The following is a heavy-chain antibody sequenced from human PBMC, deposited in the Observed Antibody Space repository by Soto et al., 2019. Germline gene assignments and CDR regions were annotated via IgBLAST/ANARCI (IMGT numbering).Heavy chain of an antibody. V-gene: IGHV4-31*03. Sequence: QVQLQESGPGLVKPSQTLSLTCTVSGGSISSGGYYWSWIRQHPGKGLEWIGYIYYSGSTYYNPSLKRRVTISLDTSKHQFSLKLSSVTAADTAVYYCAGIYSGSPGGTLRYWGQGTLVTVSS. D-gene: IGHD1-26*01. CDR3: AGIYSGSPGGTLRY. CDR1: GGSISSGGYY. J-gene: IGHJ4*02. CDR2: IYYSGST.